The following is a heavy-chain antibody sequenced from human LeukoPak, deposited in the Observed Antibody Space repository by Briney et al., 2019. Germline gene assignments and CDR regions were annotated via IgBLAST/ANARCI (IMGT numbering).Heavy chain of an antibody. D-gene: IGHD3-22*01. Sequence: SETLSLTCTVSGGSISSSSYYWGWIRQPPGKGLEWIGKIYYSGSTYCNPSLKSRVTISVDTSKNQFSLKLSSVTAADTAAYYCARHSGYYYGDFDYWGQGTLVTVSS. CDR1: GGSISSSSYY. CDR3: ARHSGYYYGDFDY. CDR2: IYYSGST. V-gene: IGHV4-39*01. J-gene: IGHJ4*02.